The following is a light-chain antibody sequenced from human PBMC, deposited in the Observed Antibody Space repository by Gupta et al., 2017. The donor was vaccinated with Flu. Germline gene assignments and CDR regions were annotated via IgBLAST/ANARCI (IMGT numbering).Light chain of an antibody. V-gene: IGKV1-39*01. CDR3: QQNYSNPLT. Sequence: PSSLSASLGDRVTITCRASQSISSYLDWYQQKPGKASKLLIYAASTLQSGVPSRFSGSGSGTDFTLTVSSLQPEDFATYYCQQNYSNPLTFGRGTKVEIK. CDR2: AAS. CDR1: QSISSY. J-gene: IGKJ4*01.